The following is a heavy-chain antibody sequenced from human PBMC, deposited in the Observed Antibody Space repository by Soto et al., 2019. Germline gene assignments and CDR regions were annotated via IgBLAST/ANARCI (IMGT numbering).Heavy chain of an antibody. D-gene: IGHD5-12*01. Sequence: SETLSLTCTVSGGSISCHSWIWIRQPAGRGLEWIGHIYPSGSTSYNPSLRSRVTMSLDTSNNQTFLNLTSVTAADTAVFYCVRGRSYSVYDFWGPGTLVTVSS. CDR2: IYPSGST. J-gene: IGHJ4*02. CDR1: GGSISCHS. CDR3: VRGRSYSVYDF. V-gene: IGHV4-4*07.